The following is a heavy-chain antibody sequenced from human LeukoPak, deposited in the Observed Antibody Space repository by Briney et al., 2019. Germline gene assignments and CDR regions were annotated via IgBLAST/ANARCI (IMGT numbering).Heavy chain of an antibody. Sequence: GASVKVSCKASGYTFTSYGISWVRQAPGQGLEWMGRIIPILGIANYAQKFQGRVTITADKSTSTAYMELSSLRSEDTAVYYCARGSGSYQRMGYWGQGTLVTVSS. CDR2: IIPILGIA. J-gene: IGHJ4*02. CDR1: GYTFTSYG. D-gene: IGHD1-26*01. V-gene: IGHV1-69*04. CDR3: ARGSGSYQRMGY.